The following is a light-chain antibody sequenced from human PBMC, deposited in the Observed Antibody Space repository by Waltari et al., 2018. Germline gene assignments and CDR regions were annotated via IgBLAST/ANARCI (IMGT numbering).Light chain of an antibody. CDR3: QQYYSYPLT. CDR1: QGVSTY. CDR2: AAS. J-gene: IGKJ4*01. Sequence: AIRMTQSPSSFSASTGDRVTITCRATQGVSTYLAWYQQKPGEAPKLLIHAASTLQSGVPSRFSGSGSGTDFTLTISCLQSEDFATYYCQQYYSYPLTFGGGTKVEI. V-gene: IGKV1-8*01.